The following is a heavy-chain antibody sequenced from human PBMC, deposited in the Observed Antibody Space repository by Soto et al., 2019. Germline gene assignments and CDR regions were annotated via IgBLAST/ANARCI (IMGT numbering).Heavy chain of an antibody. D-gene: IGHD6-6*01. J-gene: IGHJ6*02. CDR3: AGEAGGQLALGAYYYYGMDV. Sequence: EVQLVESGGGLVQPGGSLRLSCAASGFTFSTYEMNWVRQAPGKGLEWVSYISNSARTIYYADSVKGRFIISRDSAKNSLYLQMNSLRAEDTAVYYCAGEAGGQLALGAYYYYGMDVWGQGTTVTVSS. CDR2: ISNSARTI. CDR1: GFTFSTYE. V-gene: IGHV3-48*03.